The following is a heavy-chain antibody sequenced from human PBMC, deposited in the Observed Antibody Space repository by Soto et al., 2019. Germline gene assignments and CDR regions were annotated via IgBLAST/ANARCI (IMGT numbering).Heavy chain of an antibody. D-gene: IGHD7-27*01. CDR2: IYYSGST. J-gene: IGHJ2*01. CDR3: ARDRWGGDYWYFDL. V-gene: IGHV4-59*01. CDR1: GGSISSYY. Sequence: QVQLQESGPGLVKPSETLSLTCTVSGGSISSYYWSWIRQPPGKGLEWIGYIYYSGSTNYNPSLKSRVTISVDTSKNQCSLKLSSVTAADTAVYYCARDRWGGDYWYFDLWGRGTLVTVSS.